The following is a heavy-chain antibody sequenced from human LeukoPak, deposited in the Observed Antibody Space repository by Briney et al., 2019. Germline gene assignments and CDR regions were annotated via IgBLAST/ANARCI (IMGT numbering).Heavy chain of an antibody. Sequence: PGRSLRLSCAASGFTFSSYAMSWVRQAPGKGLEWVSAISGSGGSTYYADSVKGRFTISRDNSKNSLYLQMDSLRAEDTAVYYCAREMEGFDYWGQGTLVTVSS. CDR2: ISGSGGST. D-gene: IGHD2-8*01. CDR3: AREMEGFDY. V-gene: IGHV3-23*01. CDR1: GFTFSSYA. J-gene: IGHJ4*02.